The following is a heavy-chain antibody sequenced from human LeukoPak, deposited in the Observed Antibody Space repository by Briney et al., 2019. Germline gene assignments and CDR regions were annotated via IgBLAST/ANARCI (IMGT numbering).Heavy chain of an antibody. V-gene: IGHV1-2*02. CDR1: GYTFTAYY. CDR3: ATGRGYNYGYESEDYYYMDV. J-gene: IGHJ6*03. D-gene: IGHD5-18*01. Sequence: ASVKVSCKASGYTFTAYYMHWVRQAPGQGLAWMGWINPNSGGTNYAQKFQGRVTMTRDTSISTAYMELSNLRSDDTAVYYCATGRGYNYGYESEDYYYMDVWGKGTKVTVSS. CDR2: INPNSGGT.